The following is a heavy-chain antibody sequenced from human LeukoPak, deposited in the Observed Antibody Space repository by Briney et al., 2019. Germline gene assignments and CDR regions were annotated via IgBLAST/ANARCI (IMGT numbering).Heavy chain of an antibody. CDR3: AREDVDITVASSGAFDI. Sequence: GGSTPLSCAASGFTLSTYWMQWVRQAPGTGLVWVSHIISDGSSTSYVDSVTGRFTISRDNAKDTLYLQMNSLRAEDSAIYYCAREDVDITVASSGAFDIWGQGTMVTVSS. CDR1: GFTLSTYW. CDR2: IISDGSST. D-gene: IGHD6-19*01. J-gene: IGHJ3*02. V-gene: IGHV3-74*01.